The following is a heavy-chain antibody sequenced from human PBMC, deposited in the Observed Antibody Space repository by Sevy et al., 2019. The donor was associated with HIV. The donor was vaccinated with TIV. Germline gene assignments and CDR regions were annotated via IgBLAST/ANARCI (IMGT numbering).Heavy chain of an antibody. V-gene: IGHV4-34*01. CDR3: ARVGQWLIDC. CDR1: GGSFSGYY. Sequence: SETLSLTCAVYGGSFSGYYWSWIRQPPGKGLEWIGEINHSGSTNYNPSLKSRVTISVDTSKNQFSLKLSSVTAADTAVYYCARVGQWLIDCWGQGTLVTVSS. J-gene: IGHJ4*02. D-gene: IGHD6-19*01. CDR2: INHSGST.